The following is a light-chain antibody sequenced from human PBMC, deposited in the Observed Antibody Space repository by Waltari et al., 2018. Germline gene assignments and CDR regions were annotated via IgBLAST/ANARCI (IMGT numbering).Light chain of an antibody. V-gene: IGKV1-5*03. CDR1: QSISTW. CDR2: KAS. CDR3: QQYKSYPYT. Sequence: DIQMTQSPSTLSASVGDRVTITCRASQSISTWLAWYQQKPGKAPKLLIYKASSLESGVPSRFSGSRSGTEFTLTISSPQPDDFATYYCQQYKSYPYTFGQGTKLEIK. J-gene: IGKJ2*01.